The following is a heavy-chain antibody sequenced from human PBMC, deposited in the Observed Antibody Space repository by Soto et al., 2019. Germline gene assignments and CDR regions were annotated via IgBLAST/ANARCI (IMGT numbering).Heavy chain of an antibody. J-gene: IGHJ4*02. CDR3: AKEWYVVVTAISDY. Sequence: PGGSLRLFCAASGVTFSSYAMSWVRQAPGKGLEWVSAISGSGGSTYYADSVKGRFTISRDNSKNTLYLQMNSLRAEDTAVYYCAKEWYVVVTAISDYWGQGTLVTVSS. D-gene: IGHD2-21*02. V-gene: IGHV3-23*01. CDR2: ISGSGGST. CDR1: GVTFSSYA.